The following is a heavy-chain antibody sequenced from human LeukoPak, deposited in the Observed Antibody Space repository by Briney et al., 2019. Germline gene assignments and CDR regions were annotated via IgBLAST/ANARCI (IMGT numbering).Heavy chain of an antibody. CDR1: GFTFSSYA. V-gene: IGHV3-30-3*01. CDR3: ARDAGNSGYGCDL. D-gene: IGHD5-12*01. CDR2: ISYDGSNK. J-gene: IGHJ5*02. Sequence: GGSLRLSCAASGFTFSSYAMHWVRQAPGKGLEWVAVISYDGSNKYYADSVKGRFTISRDNARNSLYLQMNSLRAEDTAMYYCARDAGNSGYGCDLWGQGTLVTVSS.